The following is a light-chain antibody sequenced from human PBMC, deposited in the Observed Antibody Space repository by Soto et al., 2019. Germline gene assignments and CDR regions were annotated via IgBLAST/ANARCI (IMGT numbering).Light chain of an antibody. CDR2: GAS. CDR1: QSVSSN. CDR3: QQYYSRRT. J-gene: IGKJ1*01. Sequence: EVVMTQSPATLSVSPGERATLSCRASQSVSSNLAWYQQKPGQAPRLLIYGASTRATGIPARFSGSGSGTEFTLTISSLQSEDFAVYYCQQYYSRRTFGQGTKVEIK. V-gene: IGKV3D-15*01.